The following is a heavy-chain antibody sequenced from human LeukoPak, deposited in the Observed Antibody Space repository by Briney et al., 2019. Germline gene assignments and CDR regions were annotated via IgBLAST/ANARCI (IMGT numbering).Heavy chain of an antibody. CDR3: ASSSRPGYFDY. CDR1: GGSISSCGYS. V-gene: IGHV4-61*08. D-gene: IGHD2-8*02. Sequence: SETLSLTCAVSGGSISSCGYSWSWIRQPPGKGLEWIGYIYYSGSTNYNPPLKSRVTISVDTSKNQFSLKLSSVTAADTAVYYCASSSRPGYFDYWGQGTLVTVSS. CDR2: IYYSGST. J-gene: IGHJ4*02.